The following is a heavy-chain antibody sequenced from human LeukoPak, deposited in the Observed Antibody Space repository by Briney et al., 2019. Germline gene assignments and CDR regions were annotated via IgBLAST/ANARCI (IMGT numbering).Heavy chain of an antibody. Sequence: GPVKVSCKASGYTFTSYGFSWVRQAPGQGLEWMGWISAYNGNTNFAQKLQGRVTMTTDTSTSTAYVELRSLKSDDTAVYYCARSRLTYFDYWGQGTLVTVSS. CDR1: GYTFTSYG. D-gene: IGHD3-16*01. CDR3: ARSRLTYFDY. J-gene: IGHJ4*02. V-gene: IGHV1-18*01. CDR2: ISAYNGNT.